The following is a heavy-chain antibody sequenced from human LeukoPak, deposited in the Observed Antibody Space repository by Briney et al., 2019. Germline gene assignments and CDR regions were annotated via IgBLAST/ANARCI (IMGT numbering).Heavy chain of an antibody. CDR1: GFTFGKYW. D-gene: IGHD3-9*01. V-gene: IGHV3-7*03. J-gene: IGHJ6*02. Sequence: GSLRFSCVASGFTFGKYWMSWVRQAPGKGLEWVANIKLDGSEKNYVDSVKGRFTISRDNTKNSLYLQMNSLRVEDTAVFYCARAYYDILTGYSMDVWGQGTTVTVSS. CDR3: ARAYYDILTGYSMDV. CDR2: IKLDGSEK.